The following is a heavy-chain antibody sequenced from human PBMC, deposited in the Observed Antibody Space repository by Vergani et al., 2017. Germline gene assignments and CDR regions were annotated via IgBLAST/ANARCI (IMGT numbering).Heavy chain of an antibody. D-gene: IGHD4-17*01. V-gene: IGHV3-33*01. CDR1: GFTFSSYG. CDR3: ASDPLYGDYGGYYYMDV. CDR2: IWYDGSNK. Sequence: QVQLVESGGGVVQPGRSLRLSCAASGFTFSSYGMHWVRQAPGKGLEWVAVIWYDGSNKYYADSVKGRFTISRDNSKNTLYLQMNSLRAEDTAVYYCASDPLYGDYGGYYYMDVWGKGTTVTVSS. J-gene: IGHJ6*03.